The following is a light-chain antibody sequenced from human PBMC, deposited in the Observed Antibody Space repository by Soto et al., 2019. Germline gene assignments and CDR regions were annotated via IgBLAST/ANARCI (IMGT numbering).Light chain of an antibody. CDR3: SARDDFLSGVV. Sequence: QSVLTQPPSASGTPGQRVTIPCSGSSSNIGSNHVYWYQQFPGMAPKLLMYRSDQRPTGVPDRFSGSRSGTSASLAISGLRSDDEADYYCSARDDFLSGVVFGGGTKLTVL. V-gene: IGLV1-47*01. J-gene: IGLJ2*01. CDR1: SSNIGSNH. CDR2: RSD.